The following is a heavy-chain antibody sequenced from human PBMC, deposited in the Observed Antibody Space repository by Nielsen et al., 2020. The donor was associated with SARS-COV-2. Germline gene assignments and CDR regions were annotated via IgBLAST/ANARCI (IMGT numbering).Heavy chain of an antibody. J-gene: IGHJ4*02. CDR2: IYYSGST. D-gene: IGHD5-12*01. V-gene: IGHV4-39*07. Sequence: SETLSLTCTVSGGSISSDGYYWGWIRQPPGKGLEWIGSIYYSGSTYYNPSLKSRVTISVDTSKNQFSLKLSSVTAADTAVYYCARGGRDIVYWGQGTLVTVSS. CDR3: ARGGRDIVY. CDR1: GGSISSDGYY.